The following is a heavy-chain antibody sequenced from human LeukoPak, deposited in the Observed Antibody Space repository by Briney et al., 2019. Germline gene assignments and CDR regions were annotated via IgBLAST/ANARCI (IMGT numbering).Heavy chain of an antibody. V-gene: IGHV1-46*01. CDR2: INPSGGST. Sequence: ASVKVSCKASGYTFTSYYMHWVRQAPGQGLEWMGIINPSGGSTGYAQKFQGRVTMTRDTSTSTVYMELSSLRSEDTAVYYCATYYGSGSYYNYYYYYGMDVWGQGTTVTVSS. CDR3: ATYYGSGSYYNYYYYYGMDV. CDR1: GYTFTSYY. J-gene: IGHJ6*02. D-gene: IGHD3-10*01.